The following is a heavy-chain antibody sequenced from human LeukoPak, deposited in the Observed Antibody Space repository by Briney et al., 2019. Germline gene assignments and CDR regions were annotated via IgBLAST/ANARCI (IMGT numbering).Heavy chain of an antibody. CDR1: GYAFTGYY. D-gene: IGHD1-26*01. J-gene: IGHJ4*02. CDR2: INPNSGGT. V-gene: IGHV1-2*02. Sequence: ASVKVSCKASGYAFTGYYIHWVRQAPRQGLEWMGWINPNSGGTNYAQKFQGRVTMTRDTSISPAYMELSRLRSDDTAVYYCARDGQWELLLELFYYWGQGTLVTVSS. CDR3: ARDGQWELLLELFYY.